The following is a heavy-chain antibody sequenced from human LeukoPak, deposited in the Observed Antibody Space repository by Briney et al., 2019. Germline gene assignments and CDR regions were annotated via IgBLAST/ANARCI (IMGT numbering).Heavy chain of an antibody. CDR1: GGTFSSYA. V-gene: IGHV1-69*13. CDR3: ARDSDSYYGSGSYYPADYYYGMDV. Sequence: SVKVSCKASGGTFSSYAISWVRQAPGQGLEWMGGIISIFGTANYAQKFQGRVTITADESTSTAYMELSSLRSEDTAVYYCARDSDSYYGSGSYYPADYYYGMDVWGQGTTVTVPS. CDR2: IISIFGTA. J-gene: IGHJ6*02. D-gene: IGHD3-10*01.